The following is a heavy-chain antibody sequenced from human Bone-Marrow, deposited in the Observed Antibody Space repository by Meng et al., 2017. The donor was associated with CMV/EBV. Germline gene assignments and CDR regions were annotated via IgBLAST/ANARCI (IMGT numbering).Heavy chain of an antibody. Sequence: GGSLRLSCAPSGVTFGLYTMAWVRQAPGKGLEWVSSIRSSSSYIYYADSVKGRFTISRDNAKNSLYLEMSSLRAEDTAVYYCTRVSQWDLLLSDYWGQGTLVTVSS. CDR3: TRVSQWDLLLSDY. D-gene: IGHD1-26*01. V-gene: IGHV3-21*01. CDR1: GVTFGLYT. CDR2: IRSSSSYI. J-gene: IGHJ4*02.